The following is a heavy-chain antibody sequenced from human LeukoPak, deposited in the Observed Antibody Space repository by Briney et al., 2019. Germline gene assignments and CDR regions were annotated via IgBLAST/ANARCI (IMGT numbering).Heavy chain of an antibody. V-gene: IGHV3-53*01. CDR1: GFTVSSNY. CDR2: IYSGGST. J-gene: IGHJ6*03. D-gene: IGHD5-12*01. Sequence: PGGSLRLSCAASGFTVSSNYMSWVRQAPGKGLEWVSVIYSGGSTYYADSVKGRFTISRDNSKNTLYLQMNSLRAEDTAVYYCASYSGYDSHCYYYMDVWGKGTTVTVSS. CDR3: ASYSGYDSHCYYYMDV.